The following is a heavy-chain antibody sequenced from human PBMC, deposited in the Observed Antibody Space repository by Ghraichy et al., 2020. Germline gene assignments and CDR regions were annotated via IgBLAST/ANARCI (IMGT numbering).Heavy chain of an antibody. V-gene: IGHV3-23*01. J-gene: IGHJ4*02. CDR2: ISSSGGNT. D-gene: IGHD3-16*01. CDR3: AKGFGPIDF. CDR1: GFTFSSYA. Sequence: GESLRLSCAASGFTFSSYAMSWVRQAPGKGLEWVSTISSSGGNTFYADSVKGRFTISRDNSKNTLYLQMNSLRAEDTAVYYCAKGFGPIDFWGQGTLVTVSS.